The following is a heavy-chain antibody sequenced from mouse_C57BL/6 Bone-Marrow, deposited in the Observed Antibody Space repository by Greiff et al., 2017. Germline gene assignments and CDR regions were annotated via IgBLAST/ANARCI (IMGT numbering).Heavy chain of an antibody. CDR1: GYAFTNYL. V-gene: IGHV1-54*01. CDR2: INPGSGGT. D-gene: IGHD1-1*01. Sequence: QVQLHQSGAELVRPGTSVKVSCKASGYAFTNYLIEWVKQRPGQGLEWIGVINPGSGGTNYNEKFKGKATLTADKSSSTAYMQLSSLTSEDSAVYFCARSSYWYFDVWGTGTTVTVSS. CDR3: ARSSYWYFDV. J-gene: IGHJ1*03.